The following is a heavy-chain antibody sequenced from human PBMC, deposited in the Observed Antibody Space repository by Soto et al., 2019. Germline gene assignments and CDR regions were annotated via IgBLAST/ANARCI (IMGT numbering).Heavy chain of an antibody. V-gene: IGHV4-59*01. CDR3: AGVYYDFWSGYYPGWFDP. D-gene: IGHD3-3*01. J-gene: IGHJ5*02. CDR2: IYYSGST. CDR1: GGSISSYY. Sequence: SETLSLTCTVSGGSISSYYWSWIRQPPGKGLEWIGYIYYSGSTNYNPSLKSRVTISVDTSKNQFSLKLSSVTAADTAVYYCAGVYYDFWSGYYPGWFDPWGQGTLVTVSS.